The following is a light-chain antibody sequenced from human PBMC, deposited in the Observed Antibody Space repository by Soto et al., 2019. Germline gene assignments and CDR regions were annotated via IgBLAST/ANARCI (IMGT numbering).Light chain of an antibody. CDR3: SSYTSSSPHVV. CDR1: SSDVGGYNY. V-gene: IGLV2-14*01. Sequence: QSVLTQPASVSGSPGQSITISCTGTSSDVGGYNYVSWYRHHPGKAPKLMIYEVSNRPSGVSNRFSGSKSGNTASLTISGLQAEDEADYYCSSYTSSSPHVVFGGGTKVTVL. CDR2: EVS. J-gene: IGLJ2*01.